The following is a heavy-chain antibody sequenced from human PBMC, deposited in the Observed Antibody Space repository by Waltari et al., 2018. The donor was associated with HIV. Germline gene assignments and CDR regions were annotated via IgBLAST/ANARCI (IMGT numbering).Heavy chain of an antibody. D-gene: IGHD3-22*01. CDR1: GFTFSSYS. CDR3: ARAAPYYYDSSGFRYDAFDI. Sequence: EVQLVESGGGLVQPGGSLRLSCAASGFTFSSYSMHWVRQAPGKGLEWVSYISSSSSTINYADSVKGRFTISRDNAKNSLYLQMNSLRDEDTAVYYCARAAPYYYDSSGFRYDAFDIWGQGTMVTVSS. V-gene: IGHV3-48*02. CDR2: ISSSSSTI. J-gene: IGHJ3*02.